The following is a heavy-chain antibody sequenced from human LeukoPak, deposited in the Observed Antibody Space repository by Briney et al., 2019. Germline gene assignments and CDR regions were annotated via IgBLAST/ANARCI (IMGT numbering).Heavy chain of an antibody. CDR3: ARDQRGYSGYDSAAFDI. CDR1: GFTFSSYA. V-gene: IGHV3-30*04. D-gene: IGHD5-12*01. J-gene: IGHJ3*02. Sequence: GGSLRLSCAASGFTFSSYAMHWVRQAPGKGLEWVAVISYDGSNKYYADSVKGRFTISRDNSKNTLYLQMNSLRAEDTAVYYCARDQRGYSGYDSAAFDIWGQGTMVTVSS. CDR2: ISYDGSNK.